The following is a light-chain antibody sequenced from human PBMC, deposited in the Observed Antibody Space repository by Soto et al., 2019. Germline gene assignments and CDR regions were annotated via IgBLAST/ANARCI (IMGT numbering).Light chain of an antibody. Sequence: EIVMTQSPATLSVSPGERATLSCRASQSVSSNLAWYQQKPGQAPRLLIYGASNRATGIPARFSGSGSGTDFISTISTVLYEDFAVYYCPQYDNRPPLTFGQGTRLDIK. CDR1: QSVSSN. V-gene: IGKV3-15*01. J-gene: IGKJ5*01. CDR3: PQYDNRPPLT. CDR2: GAS.